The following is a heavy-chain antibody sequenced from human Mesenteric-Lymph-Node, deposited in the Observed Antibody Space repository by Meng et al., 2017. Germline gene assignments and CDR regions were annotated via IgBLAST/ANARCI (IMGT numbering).Heavy chain of an antibody. V-gene: IGHV1-8*01. J-gene: IGHJ3*02. Sequence: QGQLVQAGAGVKKPGASVKVSCKASGYTFTSYDINWVRQATGQGLEWMGWMNPNSGNTGYAQKFQGRVTMTRNTSISTAYMELSSLRSEDTAVYYCASPRYCSSTSCYDAFDIWGQGTMVTVSS. CDR2: MNPNSGNT. CDR3: ASPRYCSSTSCYDAFDI. CDR1: GYTFTSYD. D-gene: IGHD2-2*01.